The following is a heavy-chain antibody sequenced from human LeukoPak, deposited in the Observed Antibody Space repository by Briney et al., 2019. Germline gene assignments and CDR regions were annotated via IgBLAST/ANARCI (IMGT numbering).Heavy chain of an antibody. V-gene: IGHV3-74*01. CDR3: AKDFYRGSIVGLGFDP. J-gene: IGHJ5*02. D-gene: IGHD1-26*01. CDR1: GFTFSSYW. CDR2: INSDGSST. Sequence: TGGSLRLSCAASGFTFSSYWMHWVRQAPGKGLVWVSRINSDGSSTSYADSVKGRFTISRDNSKNTLYLQMNSLRAEDTAVYYCAKDFYRGSIVGLGFDPWGQGTLVTVSS.